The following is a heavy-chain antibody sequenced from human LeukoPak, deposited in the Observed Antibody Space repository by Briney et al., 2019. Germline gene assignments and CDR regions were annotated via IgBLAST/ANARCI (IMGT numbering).Heavy chain of an antibody. V-gene: IGHV3-23*01. CDR3: AKGRPYDYVWGTYRTGFDY. CDR2: ISPSGGTT. Sequence: GGSLRLSCAASGFTFSSYAMSWVRQAPGERLEWVSDISPSGGTTYYADSVKGRFTISGDNSKNTLYLQMNRLRAEDTAVYYCAKGRPYDYVWGTYRTGFDYWGQGTLVTVSS. J-gene: IGHJ4*02. CDR1: GFTFSSYA. D-gene: IGHD3-16*02.